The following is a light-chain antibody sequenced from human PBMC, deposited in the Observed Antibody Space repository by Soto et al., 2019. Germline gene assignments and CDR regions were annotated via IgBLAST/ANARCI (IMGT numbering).Light chain of an antibody. CDR1: QSISSW. CDR2: KAS. J-gene: IGKJ4*02. CDR3: QQYNSYPLT. V-gene: IGKV1-5*03. Sequence: DIQMTQSPSTLSASVGDRVTITCRASQSISSWLSWYQQKPGNAPKLLIYKASSLESGVPSRFSGSGSGTEYILTISSLQPDDFATYYCQQYNSYPLTFGGGTKVEIK.